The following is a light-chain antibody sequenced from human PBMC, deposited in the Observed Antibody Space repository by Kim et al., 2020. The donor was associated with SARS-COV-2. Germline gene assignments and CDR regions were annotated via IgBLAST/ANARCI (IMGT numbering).Light chain of an antibody. J-gene: IGLJ2*01. V-gene: IGLV3-25*03. CDR3: QSADSTGTFRV. CDR1: TLPKQY. Sequence: SYELTQSPSVSVSPGHTATIACSGETLPKQYTYWFQQKPGQAPVLVIYKDSERPSGIPERFSGSSSGTTVTLTISGVQAEDEADYYCQSADSTGTFRVFGGGTKVTVL. CDR2: KDS.